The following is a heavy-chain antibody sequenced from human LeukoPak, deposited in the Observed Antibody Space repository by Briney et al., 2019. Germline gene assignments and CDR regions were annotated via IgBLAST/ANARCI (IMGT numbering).Heavy chain of an antibody. CDR2: IDTSTSYI. Sequence: KPGGSLRLSCAASGFTFSSYEMNWVRQAPGKGLEWVSFIDTSTSYIYYGDSVKGRFTISRDNAKNPLYLQMNGLRAEDTAVYYCARGRSITLLRGVAMSDGFDIWGQGAMVTVSS. CDR1: GFTFSSYE. D-gene: IGHD3-10*01. V-gene: IGHV3-21*01. CDR3: ARGRSITLLRGVAMSDGFDI. J-gene: IGHJ3*02.